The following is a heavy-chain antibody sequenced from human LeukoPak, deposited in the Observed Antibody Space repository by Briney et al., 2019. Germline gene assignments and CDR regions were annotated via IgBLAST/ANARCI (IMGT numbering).Heavy chain of an antibody. Sequence: SETLSLTCAVSGDSFSSHYWTWIRQPPGRGLEWIGYISYIGTTNYNPSLKSRVTISIDTSKNQFSLKLSSVTTADTAVYYCARDLVTVTKGFDIWGLGTMVSISS. D-gene: IGHD4-17*01. J-gene: IGHJ3*02. CDR3: ARDLVTVTKGFDI. CDR2: ISYIGTT. CDR1: GDSFSSHY. V-gene: IGHV4-59*11.